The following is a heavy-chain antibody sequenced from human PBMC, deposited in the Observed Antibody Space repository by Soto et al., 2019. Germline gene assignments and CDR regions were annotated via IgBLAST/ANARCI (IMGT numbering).Heavy chain of an antibody. CDR2: IWHDGSKK. J-gene: IGHJ4*02. CDR1: GFTFSAYG. V-gene: IGHV3-33*01. CDR3: ASQAFDY. Sequence: SLRLSCAASGFTFSAYGLQWVRQAPGKGLEWLAFIWHDGSKKYYADSVGGRFTISRDNSKNTLYLQMTSLRAEDTAVYYCASQAFDYWGQGTLVTVSS.